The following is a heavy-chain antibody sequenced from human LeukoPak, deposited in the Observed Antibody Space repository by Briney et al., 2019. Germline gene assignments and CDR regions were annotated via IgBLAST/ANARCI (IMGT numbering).Heavy chain of an antibody. V-gene: IGHV3-21*01. Sequence: PGGSLRLSCAASGFTFSSYSMNWVRQAPGKGLEWVSSISSSSSYIYYADSVKGRFTISRDNAKNSLYLQMNSLRAEDTAVYYCARAPGSYYPPFDYWGQGTLVTVSS. D-gene: IGHD1-26*01. CDR2: ISSSSSYI. CDR1: GFTFSSYS. J-gene: IGHJ4*02. CDR3: ARAPGSYYPPFDY.